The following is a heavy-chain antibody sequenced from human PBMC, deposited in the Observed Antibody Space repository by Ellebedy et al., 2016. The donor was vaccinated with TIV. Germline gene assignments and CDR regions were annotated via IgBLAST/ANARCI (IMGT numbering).Heavy chain of an antibody. V-gene: IGHV3-23*01. Sequence: GESLKISCEASESTFSSYGMSWARQAPGKGLEWVSSISTTDGTHYAASVKGRFTISRDNPKNTLYLQMNSLRVEDTAVYYCATQLWNTEFWGQGTLVIVSS. D-gene: IGHD5-24*01. CDR2: ISTTDGT. CDR3: ATQLWNTEF. J-gene: IGHJ4*02. CDR1: ESTFSSYG.